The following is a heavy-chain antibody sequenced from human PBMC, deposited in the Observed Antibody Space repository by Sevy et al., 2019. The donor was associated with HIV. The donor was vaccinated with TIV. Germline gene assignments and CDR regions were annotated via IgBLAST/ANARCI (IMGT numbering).Heavy chain of an antibody. CDR2: LSGSGGST. Sequence: GGSLRLSCVASGFSFSSYAMNWVSQAPGKGLEWVSGLSGSGGSTKYADSVKGRFTISRDNSKNTLYLQMNSLRAEDTAVYYCAKDRVWELGDAFDIWGQWTMVTVSS. D-gene: IGHD1-26*01. V-gene: IGHV3-23*01. CDR3: AKDRVWELGDAFDI. J-gene: IGHJ3*02. CDR1: GFSFSSYA.